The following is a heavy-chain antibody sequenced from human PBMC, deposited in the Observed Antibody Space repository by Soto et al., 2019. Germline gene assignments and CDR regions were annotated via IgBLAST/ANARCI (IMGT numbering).Heavy chain of an antibody. D-gene: IGHD6-6*01. CDR2: ISYDGSEK. J-gene: IGHJ4*02. CDR3: TKDRLLYSRSYPFDY. Sequence: QVQLVESGGGVVQPGRSLRLSCVASGFSFSTYGMHWVRQAPGKGLEWVAVISYDGSEKYYADSVKGRFSISRDNSKNTLYLQMNSLRAEDTSLYYCTKDRLLYSRSYPFDYWGQGTLVTVYS. V-gene: IGHV3-30-3*02. CDR1: GFSFSTYG.